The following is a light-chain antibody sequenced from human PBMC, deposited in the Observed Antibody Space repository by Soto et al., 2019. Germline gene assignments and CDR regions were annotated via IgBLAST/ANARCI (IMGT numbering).Light chain of an antibody. J-gene: IGKJ4*01. CDR3: QHYSDWPLT. CDR1: QTLYNN. V-gene: IGKV3-15*01. CDR2: GAS. Sequence: EIVMTQSPATLSVSPGERATLSCRASQTLYNNLAWYQQKLGQAPRLLIYGASARATDIPARFSGSGSGTEFTLTISGLQSEDFAHYYCQHYSDWPLTFGGGTKVEIK.